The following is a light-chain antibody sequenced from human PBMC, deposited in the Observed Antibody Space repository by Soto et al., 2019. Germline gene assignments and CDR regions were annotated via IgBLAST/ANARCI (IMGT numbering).Light chain of an antibody. V-gene: IGLV2-14*01. J-gene: IGLJ3*02. CDR3: SSYTSSSTLGV. CDR1: SSDVGGYKY. CDR2: EVS. Sequence: QSVLTQPASVSGSPGQSITISCTGTSSDVGGYKYVSWYQQHPGKAPKLMIYEVSNRPSGASDRFSGSKSGNTASLTISGLQAEDEADYYCSSYTSSSTLGVFGGGTKVTVL.